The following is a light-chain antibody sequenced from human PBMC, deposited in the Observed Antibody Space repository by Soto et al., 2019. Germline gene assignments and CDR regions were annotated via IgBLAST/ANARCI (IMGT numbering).Light chain of an antibody. CDR3: QQYNSYWT. CDR1: QSISSW. CDR2: EAS. Sequence: DIQMTQSPSTLSASVGDRVTITCRASQSISSWLAWYQQKPGKAPKLLIYEASSLENGVPSRFSGSGSGTEFTLTISSLQPDDFANYYCQQYNSYWTFGQGTKVEIK. J-gene: IGKJ1*01. V-gene: IGKV1-5*03.